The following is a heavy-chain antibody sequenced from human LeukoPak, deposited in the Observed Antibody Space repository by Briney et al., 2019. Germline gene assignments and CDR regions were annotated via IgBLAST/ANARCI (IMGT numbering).Heavy chain of an antibody. V-gene: IGHV1-8*01. Sequence: ASVKVSCKASGYTFTSYDINWVRQATGQGLEWMGWMNPNSGNTGYAQKFQGRVTMTRNTSISTAYMELSSLRSDDTAVYYCARGILRFLEWLPLPGPFDPWGQGTLVTVSS. CDR3: ARGILRFLEWLPLPGPFDP. D-gene: IGHD3-3*01. CDR1: GYTFTSYD. J-gene: IGHJ5*02. CDR2: MNPNSGNT.